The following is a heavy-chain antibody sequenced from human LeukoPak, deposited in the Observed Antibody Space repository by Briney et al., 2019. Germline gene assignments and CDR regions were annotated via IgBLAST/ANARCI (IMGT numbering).Heavy chain of an antibody. V-gene: IGHV3-23*01. CDR1: GFTFSSYA. CDR3: AKGSYYDSSGSFYFDY. Sequence: GGSRRLSCAASGFTFSSYAMSWVRQAPGKGLEWVSGISGSGDSTYYADSVKGRFTISRDNSKNTLYVQVNSLGTEDTAAYYCAKGSYYDSSGSFYFDYWGQGTLVTVSS. CDR2: ISGSGDST. D-gene: IGHD3-22*01. J-gene: IGHJ4*02.